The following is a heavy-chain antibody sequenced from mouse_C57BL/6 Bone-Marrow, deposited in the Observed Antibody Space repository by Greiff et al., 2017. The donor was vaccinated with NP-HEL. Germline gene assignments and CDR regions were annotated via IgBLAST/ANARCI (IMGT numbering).Heavy chain of an antibody. CDR2: INPNYGTT. J-gene: IGHJ3*01. D-gene: IGHD3-2*02. CDR1: GYSFTDYN. Sequence: VHVKQSGPELVKPGASVKISCKASGYSFTDYNMNWVKQSNGKSLEWIGVINPNYGTTSYNQKFKGKATLTVDQSSSTAYMQLNSLTSEDSAVYYCAIPHSSGYAWFAYWGQGTLVTVSA. CDR3: AIPHSSGYAWFAY. V-gene: IGHV1-39*01.